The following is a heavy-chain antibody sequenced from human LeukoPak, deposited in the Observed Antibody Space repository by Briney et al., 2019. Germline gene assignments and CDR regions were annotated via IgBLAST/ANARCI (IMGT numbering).Heavy chain of an antibody. D-gene: IGHD1-1*01. J-gene: IGHJ3*02. V-gene: IGHV1-2*02. CDR3: ARGLSPGYPSAFDI. CDR2: INPNNDGT. Sequence: ASVKVSCKASGYTFTGYYMHWVRQAPGQGLEWMGWINPNNDGTNYAQKFQGRVTMTRDTSISTAYMELSRLRSDDTAVYYCARGLSPGYPSAFDIWGQGTMVTVSS. CDR1: GYTFTGYY.